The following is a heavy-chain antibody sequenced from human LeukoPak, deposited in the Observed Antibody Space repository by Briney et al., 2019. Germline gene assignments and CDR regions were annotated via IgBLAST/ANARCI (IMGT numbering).Heavy chain of an antibody. CDR3: ARRTPTYSSSWYSWGSNFVY. V-gene: IGHV3-48*03. J-gene: IGHJ4*02. D-gene: IGHD6-13*01. CDR1: GFTSSSYE. CDR2: ISSSGSTI. Sequence: GGSLRLSCAASGFTSSSYEMNWVRQAPGKGLEWVSYISSSGSTIYYADSVKGRFTISRDNDKNTLYLQMNSLRAEDTAVYYCARRTPTYSSSWYSWGSNFVYWGERTLVTVSS.